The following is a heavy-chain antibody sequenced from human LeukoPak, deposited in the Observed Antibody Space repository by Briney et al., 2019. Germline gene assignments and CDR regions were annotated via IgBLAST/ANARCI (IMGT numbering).Heavy chain of an antibody. V-gene: IGHV1-69*13. D-gene: IGHD4-17*01. CDR3: ARMGNYGDHIDY. CDR2: IIPIFGTA. CDR1: GGTFSSYA. Sequence: SVKVSCKASGGTFSSYAISWVRQAPGQGLEWMGGIIPIFGTANYAQKFQGRVTITADEPTSTAYMELSSLRSEDTAVYYCARMGNYGDHIDYWGQGTLVTVSS. J-gene: IGHJ4*02.